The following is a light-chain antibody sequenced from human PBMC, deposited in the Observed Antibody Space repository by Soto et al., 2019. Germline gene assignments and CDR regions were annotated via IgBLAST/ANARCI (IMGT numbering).Light chain of an antibody. CDR1: SGAVTSGYY. Sequence: QAVVTQEPSLTVPPGGTVTLTCASSSGAVTSGYYPNWFQQKPGQAPRILIYSTSNKHSWAPARFSGSLLGGKAALTLSGVQPEDEAEYYCLLFYGGAWVFGGGTKLTVL. J-gene: IGLJ3*02. V-gene: IGLV7-43*01. CDR2: STS. CDR3: LLFYGGAWV.